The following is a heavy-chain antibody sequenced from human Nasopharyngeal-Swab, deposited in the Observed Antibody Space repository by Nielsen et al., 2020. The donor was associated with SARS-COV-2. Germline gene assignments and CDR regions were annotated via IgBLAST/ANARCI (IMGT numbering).Heavy chain of an antibody. Sequence: SETLSLTCTVSGDSISRSDDYWGWIRQTPGKGLEWIVSTYRSGSGSAYYNPSLKSRVTISIVPSKNLFSLNLKSVTAADTAVYYCARIIRRRGWYSHVDYWDQGTLVTVSS. CDR3: ARIIRRRGWYSHVDY. V-gene: IGHV4-39*07. CDR1: GDSISRSDDY. CDR2: TYRSGSGSA. D-gene: IGHD6-19*01. J-gene: IGHJ4*02.